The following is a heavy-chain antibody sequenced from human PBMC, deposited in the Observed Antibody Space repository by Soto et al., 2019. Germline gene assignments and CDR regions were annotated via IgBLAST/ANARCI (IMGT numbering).Heavy chain of an antibody. CDR3: ARDRIDYYDSSGYPERAPDY. V-gene: IGHV3-30-3*01. CDR1: GFTFSSYA. J-gene: IGHJ4*02. D-gene: IGHD3-22*01. CDR2: ISYDGSNK. Sequence: PGGSLRLSCAASGFTFSSYAMHWVRQAPGKGLERVAVISYDGSNKYYADSVKGRLTISRDNSKNTLYLQMNSLRAEDTAVYYCARDRIDYYDSSGYPERAPDYWGQGTLVTVSS.